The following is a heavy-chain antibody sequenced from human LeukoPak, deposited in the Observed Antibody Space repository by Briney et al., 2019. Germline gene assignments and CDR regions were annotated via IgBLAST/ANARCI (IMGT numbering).Heavy chain of an antibody. D-gene: IGHD3-3*01. CDR2: ISGSGNST. J-gene: IGHJ3*02. V-gene: IGHV3-23*01. Sequence: GGSLRLSCAASGFTFSSYAMSWVRQAPGKGLEWVSAISGSGNSTYYADSVKGRFTISRDNSKNTLYLQMNGLRAEDTAVYYCAHHGGGTIRIAAFDIWGQGTMVTVSS. CDR1: GFTFSSYA. CDR3: AHHGGGTIRIAAFDI.